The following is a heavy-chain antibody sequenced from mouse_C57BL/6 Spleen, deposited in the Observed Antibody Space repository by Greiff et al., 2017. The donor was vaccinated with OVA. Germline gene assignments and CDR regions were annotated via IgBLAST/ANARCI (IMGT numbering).Heavy chain of an antibody. Sequence: EVQRVESEGGLVQPGSSMKLSCTASGFTFSDYYMAWVRQVPEKGLEWVANINYDGSSTYYLDSLKSRFIISRDNAKNILYLQMSSLKSEDTATYYCARDSAYGNYPYWYFDVWGTGTTVTVSS. J-gene: IGHJ1*03. D-gene: IGHD2-1*01. V-gene: IGHV5-16*01. CDR1: GFTFSDYY. CDR2: INYDGSST. CDR3: ARDSAYGNYPYWYFDV.